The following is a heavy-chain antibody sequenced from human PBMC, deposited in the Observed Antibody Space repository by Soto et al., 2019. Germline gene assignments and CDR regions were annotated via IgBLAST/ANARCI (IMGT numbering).Heavy chain of an antibody. CDR3: AKATVLSQGMDV. CDR1: GFTFDDYA. CDR2: ISWNSGSI. Sequence: EVQLVESGGGLVQPGRSLRLSCAASGFTFDDYAMHWVRQAPGKGLEWVSGISWNSGSIGYADSVKGRFTISRDNAKNSLYLQMNSLRAEDTALYYCAKATVLSQGMDVWGQGTTVTVSS. J-gene: IGHJ6*02. V-gene: IGHV3-9*01. D-gene: IGHD2-8*01.